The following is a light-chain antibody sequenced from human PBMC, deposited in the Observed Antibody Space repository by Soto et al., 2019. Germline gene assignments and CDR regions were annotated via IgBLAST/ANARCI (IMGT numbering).Light chain of an antibody. Sequence: EIVLTQSPATLSVSPGERAALTCRASQSVSNNLAWYQQKPGQPPRLLIFGASTRATGIPARFSGSGSEAEFAITISTLQSEDFAVYYCQQYSVWPLTFGGGTKVDIK. CDR3: QQYSVWPLT. V-gene: IGKV3D-15*01. CDR1: QSVSNN. CDR2: GAS. J-gene: IGKJ4*01.